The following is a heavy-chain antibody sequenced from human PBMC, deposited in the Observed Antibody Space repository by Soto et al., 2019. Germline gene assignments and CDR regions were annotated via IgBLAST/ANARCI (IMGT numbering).Heavy chain of an antibody. CDR1: GFNFDAYA. CDR2: ISWNSGSI. V-gene: IGHV3-9*01. CDR3: AKDISGRGSYYYYYGMDV. J-gene: IGHJ6*02. D-gene: IGHD1-26*01. Sequence: PGGSLRLSCAASGFNFDAYAMHWVRQAPGKGLEWVSGISWNSGSIGYADSVKARFTISRDNAKNSLYLQMNSLRAEDTAFYYCAKDISGRGSYYYYYGMDVWGQGIPVTVSS.